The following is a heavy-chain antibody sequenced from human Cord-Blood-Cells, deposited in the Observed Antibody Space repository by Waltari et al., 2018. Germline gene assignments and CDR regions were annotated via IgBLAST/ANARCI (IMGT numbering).Heavy chain of an antibody. D-gene: IGHD1-7*01. V-gene: IGHV1-2*02. CDR2: INPNSGGT. J-gene: IGHJ3*02. Sequence: GAEVKKPGASVKVSCKASGYTFTGYYMHWVRQAPGQGLEWMGWINPNSGGTNYAQKFQGRVTMTRDTSISTAYMELSRLRSDDTAVYYCAAFETGTTLDAFDIWGQGTMVTVSS. CDR1: GYTFTGYY. CDR3: AAFETGTTLDAFDI.